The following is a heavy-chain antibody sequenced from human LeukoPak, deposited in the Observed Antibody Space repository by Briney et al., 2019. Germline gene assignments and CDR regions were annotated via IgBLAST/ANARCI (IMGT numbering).Heavy chain of an antibody. D-gene: IGHD6-19*01. CDR2: IYNGVPT. CDR3: FQTTGWPGFDY. Sequence: SETLSLTCTTSGVSISRFYWSWVRQPPGKGLEWIGNIYNGVPTFFNPSLKSRVTISMDTSRRQFSLVLASVTAADTAVYYCFQTTGWPGFDYWGQGILVTVSS. CDR1: GVSISRFY. J-gene: IGHJ4*02. V-gene: IGHV4-4*09.